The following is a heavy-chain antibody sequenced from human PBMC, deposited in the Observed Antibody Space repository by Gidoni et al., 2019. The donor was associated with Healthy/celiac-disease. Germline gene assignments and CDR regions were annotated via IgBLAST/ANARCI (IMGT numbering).Heavy chain of an antibody. Sequence: EVQLVESGGGLVQPGGSLRLSCAASGFTFSSYWMSWVRQAPGKGLEWVANIKQDGSEKYYVDSVKGRFTISRDNAKNSLYLQMNSLRAEDTAVYYCARCSGSYCFEYGMDVWGQGTTVTVSS. CDR1: GFTFSSYW. CDR3: ARCSGSYCFEYGMDV. J-gene: IGHJ6*02. V-gene: IGHV3-7*01. CDR2: IKQDGSEK. D-gene: IGHD1-26*01.